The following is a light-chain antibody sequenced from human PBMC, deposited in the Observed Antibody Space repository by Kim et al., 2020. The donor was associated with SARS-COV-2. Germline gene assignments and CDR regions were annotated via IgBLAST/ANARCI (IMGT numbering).Light chain of an antibody. Sequence: GRRVTISCSGNSSNIGSNTVNWYQQRPGTAPKLLIYSSNQRPSGVPDRISASKSGTSASLAISGLQSEDEADYYCATYDDSLNGPVFGGGTQLTVL. CDR3: ATYDDSLNGPV. J-gene: IGLJ2*01. CDR1: SSNIGSNT. V-gene: IGLV1-44*01. CDR2: SSN.